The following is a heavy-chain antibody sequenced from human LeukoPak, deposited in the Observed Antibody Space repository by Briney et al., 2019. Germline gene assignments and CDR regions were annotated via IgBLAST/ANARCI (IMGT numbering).Heavy chain of an antibody. CDR3: ASSSSSWPKHDAFDI. V-gene: IGHV3-66*01. Sequence: PGGSLRLSCAASGFTLSSNYMSWVRQAPGKGLEWVSVIYSGGSTYYAGSVKGRFTISRDNSKNTLYLQMNSLRAEDTAVYYCASSSSSWPKHDAFDIWGQGTMVTVSS. J-gene: IGHJ3*02. D-gene: IGHD6-13*01. CDR1: GFTLSSNY. CDR2: IYSGGST.